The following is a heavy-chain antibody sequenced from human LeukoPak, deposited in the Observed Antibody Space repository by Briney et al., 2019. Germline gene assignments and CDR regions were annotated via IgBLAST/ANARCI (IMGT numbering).Heavy chain of an antibody. Sequence: SVKVSCKASGYTFTGYYMHWVRQAPGQGLEWMGWISAYNGNTNYAQKLQGRVTMTTDTSTSTAYMELRSLRSDDTAVYYCARDSGYSYDNFDYWGQGTLVTVSS. J-gene: IGHJ4*02. D-gene: IGHD5-18*01. CDR3: ARDSGYSYDNFDY. CDR1: GYTFTGYY. CDR2: ISAYNGNT. V-gene: IGHV1-18*04.